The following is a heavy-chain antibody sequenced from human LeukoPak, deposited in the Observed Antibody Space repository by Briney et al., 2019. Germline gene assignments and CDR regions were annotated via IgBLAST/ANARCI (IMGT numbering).Heavy chain of an antibody. V-gene: IGHV3-9*01. CDR2: ISWNSGSI. Sequence: PGRSLRLSCAASGFTFDDYAMHWVRQAPGKGLEWVSGISWNSGSIGYADSVKGRFTISRDNAKNSPYLQMNSLRAGDTALYYCAKDAASLVMYFDYWGQGTLVTVSS. D-gene: IGHD3-9*01. J-gene: IGHJ4*02. CDR1: GFTFDDYA. CDR3: AKDAASLVMYFDY.